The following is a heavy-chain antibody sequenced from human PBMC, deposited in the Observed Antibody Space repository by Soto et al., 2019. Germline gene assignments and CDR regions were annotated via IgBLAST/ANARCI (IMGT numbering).Heavy chain of an antibody. CDR3: ARITYYYDSSGYYWSPYYYYGMDV. CDR2: IFSNDEK. Sequence: QVTLKESGPVLVKPTETLTLTCTVSGFSLSNARMGVSWIRQPPGKALDWLAHIFSNDEKSYSTSLKSRLTISKDTSKIQVVPTMTNMDPVDTATYYCARITYYYDSSGYYWSPYYYYGMDVWGQGTTVTVSS. V-gene: IGHV2-26*01. CDR1: GFSLSNARMG. J-gene: IGHJ6*02. D-gene: IGHD3-22*01.